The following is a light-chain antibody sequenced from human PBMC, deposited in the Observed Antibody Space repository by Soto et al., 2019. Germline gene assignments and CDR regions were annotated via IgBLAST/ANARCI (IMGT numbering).Light chain of an antibody. V-gene: IGKV3D-11*01. CDR3: QQRINWPLT. CDR1: QGVSSY. Sequence: EILLTQSPPTLSLSPGERATLSCRASQGVSSYLAWYQQKPGQSPRLLIYDASNRAPGIPARFSGSASGTDFTLTVSSLEPEDFAVYYCQQRINWPLTFGQGTKVEIK. CDR2: DAS. J-gene: IGKJ1*01.